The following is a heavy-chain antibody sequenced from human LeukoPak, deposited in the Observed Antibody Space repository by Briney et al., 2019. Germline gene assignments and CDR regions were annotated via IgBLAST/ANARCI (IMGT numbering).Heavy chain of an antibody. V-gene: IGHV3-30*18. CDR1: GFTFSNYG. CDR2: ISYDGSNK. J-gene: IGHJ4*02. Sequence: GGSLRLSCAASGFTFSNYGMHWVRQAPGKGLEWVAAISYDGSNKYYADSVKGRFTISRDNSKNTLYLQMNSLRAEDTAVYYCAKSRHYDILTGYYIYWGQGTLVTVSS. D-gene: IGHD3-9*01. CDR3: AKSRHYDILTGYYIY.